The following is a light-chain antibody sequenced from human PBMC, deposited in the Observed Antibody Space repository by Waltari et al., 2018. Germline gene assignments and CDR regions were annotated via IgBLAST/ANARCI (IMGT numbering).Light chain of an antibody. J-gene: IGKJ4*01. CDR2: KVS. CDR1: QTLIHSDGNTY. CDR3: MQGTHWPLT. V-gene: IGKV2-30*02. Sequence: DVVLTQSPLSLPVTLGQPASISYKYSQTLIHSDGNTYLAWFHQRPGQSPRPLIYKVSNRESGVPDRFSASGSGTDFTLKISRVEAEDVGVYYCMQGTHWPLTFGGGTKVEMK.